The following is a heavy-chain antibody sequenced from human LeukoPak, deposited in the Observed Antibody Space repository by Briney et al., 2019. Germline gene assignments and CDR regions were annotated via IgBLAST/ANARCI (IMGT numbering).Heavy chain of an antibody. D-gene: IGHD3-10*01. CDR2: ISGSGGST. CDR1: GFTFSSYA. Sequence: GGSLRLSCAASGFTFSSYAMSWVRQAPGKGLEWVSAISGSGGSTYYADSVKGRFTISRDNSKNTLYLQMNSLRAEDTAVYYCAKPGANYYGSGNFDYWGQGTLVTVSS. J-gene: IGHJ4*02. V-gene: IGHV3-23*01. CDR3: AKPGANYYGSGNFDY.